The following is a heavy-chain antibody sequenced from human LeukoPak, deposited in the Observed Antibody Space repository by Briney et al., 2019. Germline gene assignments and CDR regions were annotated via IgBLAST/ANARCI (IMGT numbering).Heavy chain of an antibody. Sequence: GGSLRLSCAASGFTFSSYWMSWVRQAPGKGLEWVSAISGSGGSTYYADSVKGRFTISRDNSKNTLYLQMNSLRAEDTAVYYCAKAAIFGVVNYYFDYWGQGTLVTVSS. CDR1: GFTFSSYW. V-gene: IGHV3-23*01. CDR3: AKAAIFGVVNYYFDY. CDR2: ISGSGGST. D-gene: IGHD3-3*01. J-gene: IGHJ4*02.